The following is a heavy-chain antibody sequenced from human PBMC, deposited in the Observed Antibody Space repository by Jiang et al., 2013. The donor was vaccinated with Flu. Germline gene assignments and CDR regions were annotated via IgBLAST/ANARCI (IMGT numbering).Heavy chain of an antibody. CDR3: AHRRSDDYGDTHGTFDI. D-gene: IGHD4-17*01. Sequence: KPTQTLTLTCTFSGFSLSTNGVGVGWIRQPPGKALEWLALIYWDGDKRYSPSLRSRLTITKDTSKNQVVLTVTNMDPVDTATYYCAHRRSDDYGDTHGTFDIWGQGTMVTVSS. CDR2: IYWDGDK. CDR1: GFSLSTNGVG. V-gene: IGHV2-5*02. J-gene: IGHJ3*02.